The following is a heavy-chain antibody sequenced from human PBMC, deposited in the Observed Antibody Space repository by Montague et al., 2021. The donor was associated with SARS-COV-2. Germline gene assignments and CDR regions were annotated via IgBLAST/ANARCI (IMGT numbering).Heavy chain of an antibody. J-gene: IGHJ4*02. CDR2: IDWDDDK. V-gene: IGHV2-70*01. Sequence: PALVKPTQTLTLTCTFSGFSLSASGMCVSWIRQPPGKALEWLALIDWDDDKYYSTSLKTRLTISKDTSKNQVVLTMTNMDPVDTATYYCATTIYVYVWGTRVEFDYWGQGTLVTVSS. D-gene: IGHD3-16*01. CDR1: GFSLSASGMC. CDR3: ATTIYVYVWGTRVEFDY.